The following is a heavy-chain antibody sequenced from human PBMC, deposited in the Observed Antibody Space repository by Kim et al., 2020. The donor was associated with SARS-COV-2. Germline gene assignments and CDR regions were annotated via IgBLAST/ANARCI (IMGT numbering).Heavy chain of an antibody. CDR3: ARSSAGDY. V-gene: IGHV3-30-3*01. CDR2: GITN. J-gene: IGHJ4*02. D-gene: IGHD6-13*01. Sequence: GITNNYAASLKGRFPITRDNSKNTLYLQMNSLRAEDTAVYYCARSSAGDYWGQGTLVTVSS.